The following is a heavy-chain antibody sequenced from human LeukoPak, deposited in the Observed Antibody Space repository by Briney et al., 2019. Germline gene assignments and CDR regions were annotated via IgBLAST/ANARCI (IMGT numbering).Heavy chain of an antibody. D-gene: IGHD3-16*02. J-gene: IGHJ4*02. CDR3: ARRNFDNIWVSHRYPAGFDH. CDR1: GFTFNTYG. CDR2: VRYDGNNK. Sequence: GGSLRLSCAASGFTFNTYGMHWIRQAPGKGLEWVTFVRYDGNNKYYADSVKGRFTISRDNSKNTLYLQMNSLRAEDTAVYYCARRNFDNIWVSHRYPAGFDHWGQGTLVTVSS. V-gene: IGHV3-30*02.